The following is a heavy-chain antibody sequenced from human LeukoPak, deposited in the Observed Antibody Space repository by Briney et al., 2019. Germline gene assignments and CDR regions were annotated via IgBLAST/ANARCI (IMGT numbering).Heavy chain of an antibody. V-gene: IGHV4-30-2*01. CDR3: ARVPRYCSSTSCFFFDY. Sequence: SETLSLTCTVSGGSISSGGYYWSWIRQPPGKGLEWIGYIYHSGSTYYNPSLKSRVTISVDRSKNQFSLKLSSVTAADTAVYYCARVPRYCSSTSCFFFDYWGQGTLVTVSS. CDR2: IYHSGST. D-gene: IGHD2-2*01. CDR1: GGSISSGGYY. J-gene: IGHJ4*02.